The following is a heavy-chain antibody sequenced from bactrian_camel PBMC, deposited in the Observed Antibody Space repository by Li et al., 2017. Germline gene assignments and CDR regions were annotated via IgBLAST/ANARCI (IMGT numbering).Heavy chain of an antibody. CDR1: DSTYSRYC. V-gene: IGHV3S10*01. D-gene: IGHD3*01. J-gene: IGHJ4*01. Sequence: DVQLVESGGGSVQPGGSLRLSCAASDSTYSRYCIGWFRQALGREREGVAGIDSGGGTHYADSVKGRFTISRDNAKNTLYLQMNLLNPEDTATYYCAVEDSYDCYAPSWLTRGDSRYWGRGTQVTV. CDR2: IDSGGGT. CDR3: AVEDSYDCYAPSWLTRGDSRY.